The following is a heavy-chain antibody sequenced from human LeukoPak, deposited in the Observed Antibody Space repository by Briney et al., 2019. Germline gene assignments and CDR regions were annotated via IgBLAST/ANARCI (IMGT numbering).Heavy chain of an antibody. Sequence: SQTLSLTCAVYGGSFSGYYWSWIRQSPGHGLEWIGQIYHTGSTNYNPSLKSRVTILADRSKNQFSLKLSSVTAADTAVYYCARDDFGVALGGVWGMGTTVIVSS. D-gene: IGHD3-3*01. CDR3: ARDDFGVALGGV. V-gene: IGHV4-34*01. J-gene: IGHJ6*04. CDR1: GGSFSGYY. CDR2: IYHTGST.